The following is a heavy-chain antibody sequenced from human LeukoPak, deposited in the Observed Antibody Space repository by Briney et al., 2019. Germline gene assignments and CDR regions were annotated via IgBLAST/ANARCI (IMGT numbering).Heavy chain of an antibody. Sequence: PSETLSLTCAVYGGSFSGYYWSWIRQPPGKGLEWIGEINHSGSTNYNPSLKSRVTISVDTSKNQFSLKLSSVTAADTAVYYCARARWLRFGRAFDIWGQGTMVTVSS. CDR3: ARARWLRFGRAFDI. CDR2: INHSGST. V-gene: IGHV4-34*01. D-gene: IGHD5-12*01. CDR1: GGSFSGYY. J-gene: IGHJ3*02.